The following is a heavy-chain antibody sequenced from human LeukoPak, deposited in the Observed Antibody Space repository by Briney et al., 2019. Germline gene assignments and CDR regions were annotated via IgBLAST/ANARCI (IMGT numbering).Heavy chain of an antibody. CDR2: ISASGDRT. Sequence: KPGGSLRLSCVASGFPLGSYDMGWVRQAPGKGLQWVSSISASGDRTYYADSVKGRFTISRDNSKNTLYLQMNSLRAEDTAVYYCAKAYDLEELLYMAFDIWGQGTMVTVSS. J-gene: IGHJ3*02. CDR3: AKAYDLEELLYMAFDI. CDR1: GFPLGSYD. V-gene: IGHV3-23*01. D-gene: IGHD3-10*01.